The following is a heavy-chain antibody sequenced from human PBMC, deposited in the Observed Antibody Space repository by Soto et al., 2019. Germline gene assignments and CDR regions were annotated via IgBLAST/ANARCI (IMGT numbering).Heavy chain of an antibody. CDR3: AKVGGDYLLYYFDY. CDR2: ISGSGGST. Sequence: GSLRLSGTASGLTFSSYAMSWVRQAPGKGLEWVSAISGSGGSTYYADSVKGRFTISRDNSKNTLYLQMNSLRAEDTAVYYCAKVGGDYLLYYFDYWGQGTLVTVSS. D-gene: IGHD2-21*02. J-gene: IGHJ4*02. CDR1: GLTFSSYA. V-gene: IGHV3-23*01.